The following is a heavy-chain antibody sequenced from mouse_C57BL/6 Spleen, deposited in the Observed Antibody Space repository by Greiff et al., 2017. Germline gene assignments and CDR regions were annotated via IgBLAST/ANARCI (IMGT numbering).Heavy chain of an antibody. CDR1: GYTFTSYW. CDR3: AIVATDYYAMGR. J-gene: IGHJ4*01. Sequence: QVQLQQPEAELVKPGASVKLSCKASGYTFTSYWMHWVKQRPGQGLEWIGMIHPNSGSTNYNEKFKSKATLTVDKSSSTAYMQLSSLTSEDSAVYYCAIVATDYYAMGRWGQGTPVTVSS. V-gene: IGHV1-64*01. CDR2: IHPNSGST. D-gene: IGHD1-1*01.